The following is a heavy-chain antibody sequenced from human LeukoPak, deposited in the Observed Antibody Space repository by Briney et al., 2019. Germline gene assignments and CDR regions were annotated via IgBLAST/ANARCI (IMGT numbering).Heavy chain of an antibody. CDR3: ARGGERANFYGLGSSPNWFDP. CDR2: MNPNSGNT. V-gene: IGHV1-8*02. D-gene: IGHD3-10*01. Sequence: ASVKVSCKASGYTFISYDINWVRQAAGQGLEWTGWMNPNSGNTGYAQKFQGRVTMTRNTSISTAYMELSGLRSDDTAVYYCARGGERANFYGLGSSPNWFDPWGQGTLVTVSS. J-gene: IGHJ5*02. CDR1: GYTFISYD.